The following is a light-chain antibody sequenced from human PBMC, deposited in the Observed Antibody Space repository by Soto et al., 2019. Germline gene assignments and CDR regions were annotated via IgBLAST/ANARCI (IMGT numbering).Light chain of an antibody. V-gene: IGKV1-5*03. Sequence: DIQITQSPSTQSASVRDRVTITCRASQTISSWLTWFQQRTGRAPKFLIYKASSLKNGVPLRFSGSGSGTQLTLTNSSLQPDDFETYYSKQSFGQGTKVDIK. CDR1: QTISSW. J-gene: IGKJ1*01. CDR2: KAS. CDR3: KQS.